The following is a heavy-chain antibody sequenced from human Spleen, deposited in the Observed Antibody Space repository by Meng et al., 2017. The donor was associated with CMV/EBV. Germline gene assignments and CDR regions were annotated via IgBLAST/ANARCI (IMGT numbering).Heavy chain of an antibody. CDR2: ISAYNGNT. V-gene: IGHV1-18*04. CDR3: ARRSSSKGARYYYGMDV. J-gene: IGHJ6*02. CDR1: GYTFTGYY. D-gene: IGHD6-6*01. Sequence: ASVKVSCKASGYTFTGYYMHWVRQAPGQGLEWMGWISAYNGNTNYAQKLQGRVTMTTDTSTSTAYMELRSLRSDDTAVYYCARRSSSKGARYYYGMDVWGQGTTVTVSS.